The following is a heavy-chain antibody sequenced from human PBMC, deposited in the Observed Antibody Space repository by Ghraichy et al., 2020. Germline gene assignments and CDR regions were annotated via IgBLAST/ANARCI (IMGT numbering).Heavy chain of an antibody. J-gene: IGHJ3*02. D-gene: IGHD3-22*01. CDR2: INSDGSNT. CDR1: GFTFSSLW. Sequence: GGSLRLSCAASGFTFSSLWMHWVRQAPGKGLEWVSYINSDGSNTAYADSVKGRFTISRDNAKNTLYLEMNTLRAEDTAVYFCARGGYGAVDIWGQGTTVTVS. CDR3: ARGGYGAVDI. V-gene: IGHV3-74*03.